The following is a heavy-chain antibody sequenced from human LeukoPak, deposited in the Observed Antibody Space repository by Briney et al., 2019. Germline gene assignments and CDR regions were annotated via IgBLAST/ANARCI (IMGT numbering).Heavy chain of an antibody. J-gene: IGHJ5*02. Sequence: SVNVSCKASGYTFTSYAMNWVRHAPGQGLEWMGGIIPIFGTANYAQKFQGRVTITADKSTSTAYMELSSLRSEDTAVYYCAREGQLVRFDPWGQGTLVTVSS. CDR3: AREGQLVRFDP. V-gene: IGHV1-69*06. CDR2: IIPIFGTA. CDR1: GYTFTSYA. D-gene: IGHD6-6*01.